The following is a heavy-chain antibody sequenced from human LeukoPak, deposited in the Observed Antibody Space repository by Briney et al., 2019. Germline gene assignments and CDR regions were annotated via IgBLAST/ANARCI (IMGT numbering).Heavy chain of an antibody. J-gene: IGHJ6*03. CDR1: GGSVSSGSYY. Sequence: SETLSLTCTVSGGSVSSGSYYWSWIRQPPGKGLEWIGYIYYSGSTKYNPSLKSRVTISIDTSKNQFSLKLSSVTAADTAMYYCTGVVGGSYSMDVWGQGTTVTVSS. D-gene: IGHD1-26*01. CDR2: IYYSGST. V-gene: IGHV4-61*01. CDR3: TGVVGGSYSMDV.